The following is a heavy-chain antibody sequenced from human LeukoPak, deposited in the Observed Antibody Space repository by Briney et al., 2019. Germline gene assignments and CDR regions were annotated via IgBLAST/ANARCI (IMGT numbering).Heavy chain of an antibody. CDR2: IYSGGST. CDR1: GFTVSSNY. V-gene: IGHV3-53*01. CDR3: ARALGKPIELFDY. J-gene: IGHJ4*02. Sequence: PGGSLRLSCAASGFTVSSNYMSWVRQAPGKGLEWVSVIYSGGSTYYADSVKGRFTISRDNSKNTLYLQMNSLRAEDTAVYYCARALGKPIELFDYWGQGTLVTVSS. D-gene: IGHD3-10*01.